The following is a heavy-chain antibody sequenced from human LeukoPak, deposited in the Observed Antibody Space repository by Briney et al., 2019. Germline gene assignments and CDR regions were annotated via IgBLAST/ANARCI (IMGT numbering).Heavy chain of an antibody. D-gene: IGHD3-16*01. CDR1: GFIFSTYE. CDR2: ISSSGSTR. J-gene: IGHJ3*02. V-gene: IGHV3-48*03. Sequence: GGSLRLSCAASGFIFSTYEMNWVRQAPGKGLEWVSYISSSGSTRYYADSVKGRFTISRDNARNSLYLQMNSLRAEGTAVYYCARADRFAFDIWGQGTMVTVSS. CDR3: ARADRFAFDI.